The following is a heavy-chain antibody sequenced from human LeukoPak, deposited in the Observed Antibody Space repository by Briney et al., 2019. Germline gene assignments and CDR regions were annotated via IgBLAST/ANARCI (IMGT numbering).Heavy chain of an antibody. CDR3: ASGGVLKDY. Sequence: GGSLRLSCAASGFTFSSYGMQWVRQAPGKGLEWVAVIWYDGSNKYYADSVKGRFTISRDNSKNTLYLQMNSLRAEDTAVYYCASGGVLKDYWGQGTLVTVSS. D-gene: IGHD1-26*01. J-gene: IGHJ4*02. CDR1: GFTFSSYG. V-gene: IGHV3-33*01. CDR2: IWYDGSNK.